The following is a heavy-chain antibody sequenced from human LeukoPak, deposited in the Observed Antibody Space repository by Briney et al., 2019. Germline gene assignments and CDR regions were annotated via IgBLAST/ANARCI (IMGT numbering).Heavy chain of an antibody. D-gene: IGHD5-24*01. Sequence: PSETLSLTCAVSGGSISSGGYSWSWIRQPPGKGLEWIGYIYHSGSTYYNPSLKSRVTISVDRSKNQFSLKLSSVTAADTAVYYCARFWLQNWFDPWGQGTLVTVSS. J-gene: IGHJ5*02. CDR2: IYHSGST. CDR3: ARFWLQNWFDP. V-gene: IGHV4-30-2*01. CDR1: GGSISSGGYS.